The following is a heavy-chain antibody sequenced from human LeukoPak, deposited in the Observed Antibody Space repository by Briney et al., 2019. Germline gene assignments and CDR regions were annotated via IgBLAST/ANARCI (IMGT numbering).Heavy chain of an antibody. CDR3: AKDAGSYDFAWRYRTTISSFLDY. V-gene: IGHV3-7*01. CDR2: IKGDGSDK. Sequence: GGPLRLSCAASGFTFSDYWISWIRQAPGKGLEWVANIKGDGSDKYYVDSVKGRFTISRDNAKNSLYLQMNSLRAEDTAVYYCAKDAGSYDFAWRYRTTISSFLDYWGQGTLVTVSS. J-gene: IGHJ4*02. CDR1: GFTFSDYW. D-gene: IGHD5-12*01.